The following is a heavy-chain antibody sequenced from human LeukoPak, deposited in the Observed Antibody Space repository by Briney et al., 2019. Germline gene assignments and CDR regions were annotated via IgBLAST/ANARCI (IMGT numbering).Heavy chain of an antibody. D-gene: IGHD6-13*01. J-gene: IGHJ6*02. CDR3: ARDSGYSSSWYPYYYYGMDV. V-gene: IGHV1-3*01. Sequence: GASVEVSCKASGYTFTSYAMHWVRQAPGQRLEWMGWINAGNGNTKYSQKFQGRVTMTRDTSTSTVYMELSSLRSEDTAVYYCARDSGYSSSWYPYYYYGMDVWGQGTTVTVSS. CDR1: GYTFTSYA. CDR2: INAGNGNT.